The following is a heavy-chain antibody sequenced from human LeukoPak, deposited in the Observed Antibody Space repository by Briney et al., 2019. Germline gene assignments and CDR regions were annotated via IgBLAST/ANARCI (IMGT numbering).Heavy chain of an antibody. V-gene: IGHV3-30-3*01. CDR2: ISYDGSNK. Sequence: GGSLRLSCAASGFTFSSYAMHWVRQAPGKGLEWVAVISYDGSNKYYADSVKGRFTISRDNSKNTLYLQMNSLRAEDTAVYYCASKIGGRYCSGGSCSYYYGMDVWGQGTTVTVSS. CDR3: ASKIGGRYCSGGSCSYYYGMDV. CDR1: GFTFSSYA. J-gene: IGHJ6*02. D-gene: IGHD2-15*01.